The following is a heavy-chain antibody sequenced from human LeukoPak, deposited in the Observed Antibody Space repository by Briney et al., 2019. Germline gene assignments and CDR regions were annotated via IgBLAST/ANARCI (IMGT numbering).Heavy chain of an antibody. Sequence: SETLSLTCTVSGGSISSDRFYWTWVRQPAGEGLEWIGRIKSSNTNYNPSLKSRVSISLDTSTNQFSLKLSSLTAADTAVYYCARVPDWTYVPDYWGQGTLVTVSS. CDR3: ARVPDWTYVPDY. D-gene: IGHD3-16*01. V-gene: IGHV4-61*02. CDR2: IKSSNT. CDR1: GGSISSDRFY. J-gene: IGHJ4*02.